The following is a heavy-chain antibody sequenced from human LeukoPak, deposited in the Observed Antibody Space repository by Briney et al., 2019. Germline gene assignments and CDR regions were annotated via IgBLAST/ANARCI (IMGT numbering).Heavy chain of an antibody. D-gene: IGHD1-26*01. Sequence: ETLSLTCAVSGGSISSGGYSWSWVRQAPGKGLEWVSTISGGGGSTYYADSVKGRFTISRDNSKNTLYLQVNSLRAEDTAVYYCAKGGKWDVTPFDYWGQGTLVTVSS. V-gene: IGHV3-23*01. CDR3: AKGGKWDVTPFDY. J-gene: IGHJ4*02. CDR1: GGSISSGGYS. CDR2: ISGGGGST.